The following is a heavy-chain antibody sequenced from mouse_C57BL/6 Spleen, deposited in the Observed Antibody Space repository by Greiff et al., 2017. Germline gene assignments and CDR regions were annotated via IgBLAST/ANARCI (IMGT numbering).Heavy chain of an antibody. CDR3: ARDRGSSFFDY. CDR1: GYTFTSYW. J-gene: IGHJ2*01. CDR2: IYPSDSET. V-gene: IGHV1-61*01. Sequence: QVQLQQPGAELVRPGSSVKLSCKASGYTFTSYWMDWVKQRPGQGLEWIGNIYPSDSETHYNQKFKDKATLIVDKSSSTAYMQLSSLTSEDSAVYYCARDRGSSFFDYWGQGTTLTVSS. D-gene: IGHD1-1*01.